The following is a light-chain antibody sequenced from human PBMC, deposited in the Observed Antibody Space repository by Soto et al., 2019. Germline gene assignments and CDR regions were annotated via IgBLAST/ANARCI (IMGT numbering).Light chain of an antibody. CDR1: QSIYTY. CDR3: QQSYSNTLS. J-gene: IGKJ4*01. V-gene: IGKV1-39*01. CDR2: ASS. Sequence: DIQLTQSPSSLSASVGDRVTINCRASQSIYTYLNWFQLKPGKGPKLLIFASSTLQSGVPSRFSGSGSGADFSLTISSPQPEDFATYYCQQSYSNTLSFGGGTRV.